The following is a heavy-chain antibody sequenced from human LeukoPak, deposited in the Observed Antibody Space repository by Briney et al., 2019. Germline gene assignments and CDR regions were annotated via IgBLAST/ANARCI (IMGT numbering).Heavy chain of an antibody. J-gene: IGHJ6*04. CDR1: GFIFSSYE. V-gene: IGHV3-48*03. Sequence: LPGGSLRLSCEASGFIFSSYEMNWVRQAPGKGLEWVSYISSSGSTIYYADSVKGRFTISRDNAKNSLYLQMNSLRAEDTAVYYCAREDEGWFGELYYGMDVWGKGTTVTVSS. CDR3: AREDEGWFGELYYGMDV. CDR2: ISSSGSTI. D-gene: IGHD3-10*01.